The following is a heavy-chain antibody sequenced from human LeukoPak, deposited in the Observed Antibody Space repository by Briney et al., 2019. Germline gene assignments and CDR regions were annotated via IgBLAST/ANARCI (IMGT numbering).Heavy chain of an antibody. CDR3: ARERAYYYDSSGYYYYYYYMDV. CDR2: IYTSGST. Sequence: KSSETLSLTCTVSGGSISSYYWSWIRQPAGKGLEWIGRIYTSGSTNYNPSLKSRVTMSVDTSKNQFSLKLSSVTAADTAVSYCARERAYYYDSSGYYYYYYYMDVWGKGTTVTVSS. V-gene: IGHV4-4*07. D-gene: IGHD3-22*01. CDR1: GGSISSYY. J-gene: IGHJ6*03.